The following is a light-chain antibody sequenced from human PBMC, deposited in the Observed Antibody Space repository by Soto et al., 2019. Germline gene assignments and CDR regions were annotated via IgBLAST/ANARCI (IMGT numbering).Light chain of an antibody. V-gene: IGKV3-20*01. CDR1: QPVRDSY. J-gene: IGKJ1*01. CDR3: QQYGSSPGT. Sequence: EIVLTQSPGTLSLSPGERATLSCRASQPVRDSYLAWYQQKPGQAPSLLIYDTSSRATGIPDRFSGSGPGTDFALTISRLDPEDFAVYFCQQYGSSPGTFDQGTKVEIK. CDR2: DTS.